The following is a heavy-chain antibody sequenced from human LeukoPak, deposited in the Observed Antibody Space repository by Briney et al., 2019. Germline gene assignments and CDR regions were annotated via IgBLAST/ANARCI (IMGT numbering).Heavy chain of an antibody. Sequence: PGGSLRLSCAASGFTFSSYAMSWVRQAPGKGLEWVSAISGSGGSTYYADSVKGRFTISRDNSKNTLYLQMNSLRAEDTAVYYCAKDRWGDCSGGSCYPIDYWGQGTLVTVSS. D-gene: IGHD2-15*01. J-gene: IGHJ4*02. CDR2: ISGSGGST. CDR3: AKDRWGDCSGGSCYPIDY. CDR1: GFTFSSYA. V-gene: IGHV3-23*01.